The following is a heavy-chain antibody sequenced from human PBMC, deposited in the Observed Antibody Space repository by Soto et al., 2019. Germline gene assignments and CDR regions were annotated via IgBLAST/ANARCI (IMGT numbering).Heavy chain of an antibody. J-gene: IGHJ4*02. CDR3: ARSPGPYSSSSKRYFDF. V-gene: IGHV3-23*01. Sequence: EVQLLESGGGLVQPGGSLTLSCVPSGFTFTTYALTWVRQAPGKGLEWVSGISGSGSSTYYADSVKGRFIISKDNSKNTIYLQMSSLRDEDTAIYYCARSPGPYSSSSKRYFDFWGQGTLVTVSS. D-gene: IGHD6-6*01. CDR1: GFTFTTYA. CDR2: ISGSGSST.